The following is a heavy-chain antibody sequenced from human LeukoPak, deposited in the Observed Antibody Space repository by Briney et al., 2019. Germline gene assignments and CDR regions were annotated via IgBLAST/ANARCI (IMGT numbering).Heavy chain of an antibody. CDR2: IKSKTHGGTT. CDR3: TTWNYDILTGYSI. D-gene: IGHD3-9*01. V-gene: IGHV3-15*01. CDR1: GFSFKNVW. J-gene: IGHJ6*02. Sequence: GGSLRLSCAASGFSFKNVWMSWVRQAPGKGLEWVGRIKSKTHGGTTDYAAAVKGRFTISRDDSKSTLYLQMNSLKTEDTALYYCTTWNYDILTGYSIWGQGTTVTVSS.